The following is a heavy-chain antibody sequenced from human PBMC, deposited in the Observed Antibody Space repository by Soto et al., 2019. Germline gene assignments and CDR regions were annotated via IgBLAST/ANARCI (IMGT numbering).Heavy chain of an antibody. CDR3: ANGPWGAVTLFDH. CDR1: GFSFSSYT. J-gene: IGHJ4*02. CDR2: ISGVGTST. Sequence: EVQLLESGGGLVQPGGSLRLSCAASGFSFSSYTMNWVRQAPGKGLEWVSVISGVGTSTYYADSVKGRFTISRDNSKNTLYLQMNGLRVEDTAVYYCANGPWGAVTLFDHWGQGTLVTVSS. V-gene: IGHV3-23*01. D-gene: IGHD4-17*01.